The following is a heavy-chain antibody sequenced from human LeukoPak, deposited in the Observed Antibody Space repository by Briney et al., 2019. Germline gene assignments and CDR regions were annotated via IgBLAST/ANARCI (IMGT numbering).Heavy chain of an antibody. J-gene: IGHJ4*02. CDR2: MNPNSGNT. CDR3: ARAVGSSGYYDGYYFDY. D-gene: IGHD3-22*01. CDR1: GYTFTSYD. Sequence: GASVKVSCKASGYTFTSYDINWVRQATGQGLEWMGWMNPNSGNTGYAQKFQGRVTITADKSTSTAYMELSSLRSEDTAVYYCARAVGSSGYYDGYYFDYWGQGTLVTVSS. V-gene: IGHV1-8*01.